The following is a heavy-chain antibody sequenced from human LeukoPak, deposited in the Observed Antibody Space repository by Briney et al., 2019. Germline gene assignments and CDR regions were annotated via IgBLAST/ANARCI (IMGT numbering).Heavy chain of an antibody. CDR3: ARTSGFFDRIGSYQQNPYYFEY. CDR1: GVSFIGYF. Sequence: SQTLSLTCAVSGVSFIGYFWTWIRQPPGQGLEWIGGINHSGRTSYNPSHKSRLSISVDMSKNQFSLRLTSVTAADTAVYYCARTSGFFDRIGSYQQNPYYFEYWGQGSLVTVSS. D-gene: IGHD3-22*01. CDR2: INHSGRT. J-gene: IGHJ4*02. V-gene: IGHV4-34*01.